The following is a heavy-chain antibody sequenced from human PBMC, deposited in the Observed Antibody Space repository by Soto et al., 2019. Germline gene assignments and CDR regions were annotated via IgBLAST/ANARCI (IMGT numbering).Heavy chain of an antibody. J-gene: IGHJ4*02. D-gene: IGHD6-19*01. CDR2: IYYSGST. V-gene: IGHV4-39*01. CDR3: ASLTKYNSGPPIY. CDR1: GGSISSSSYY. Sequence: PSETLSLTCTVSGGSISSSSYYWGWIRQPPGKGLEWIGSIYYSGSTYYNPSLKSRLTISVDTSKNQFSLNLRSVTAADTAVYYCASLTKYNSGPPIYWGQGTLVTVSS.